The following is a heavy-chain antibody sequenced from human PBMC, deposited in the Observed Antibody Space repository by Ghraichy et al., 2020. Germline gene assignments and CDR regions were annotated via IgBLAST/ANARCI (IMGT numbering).Heavy chain of an antibody. V-gene: IGHV1-18*01. Sequence: ASVKVSCKASGYTFTSYGISWVRQAPGQGLEWMGWISAYNGNTNYAQKLQGRVTMTTDTSTSTAYMELRSLRSDDTAVYYCARVGYDFWSGYSDASSFDYWGQGTLVTVSS. CDR3: ARVGYDFWSGYSDASSFDY. D-gene: IGHD3-3*01. CDR2: ISAYNGNT. CDR1: GYTFTSYG. J-gene: IGHJ4*02.